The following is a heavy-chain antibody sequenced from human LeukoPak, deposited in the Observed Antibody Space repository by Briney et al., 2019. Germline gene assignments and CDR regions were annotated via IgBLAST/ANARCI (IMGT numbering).Heavy chain of an antibody. CDR3: ARVDSGYDFRWFDP. V-gene: IGHV4-59*01. D-gene: IGHD5-12*01. CDR1: GGSISSYY. J-gene: IGHJ5*02. CDR2: IYYSGST. Sequence: PSETLSLTCTVTGGSISSYYWSWIRQPPGKGLEWIGYIYYSGSTNYNPSLRSRVTISVDTSKNQFSLKLRSVTAADTAVYYCARVDSGYDFRWFDPWGQGTLVTVSS.